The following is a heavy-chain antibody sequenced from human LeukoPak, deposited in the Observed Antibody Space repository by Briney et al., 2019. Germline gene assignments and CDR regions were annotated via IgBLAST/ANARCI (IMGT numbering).Heavy chain of an antibody. V-gene: IGHV4-59*01. J-gene: IGHJ5*02. CDR1: GDSSSTYS. CDR2: IYYSGST. Sequence: PSETLSLTCTVSGDSSSTYSWTWLQQPPGKGLEWIGYIYYSGSTNYNPSLKSRITISVDTSKRQISLKLSSVTAADTAVYYCARGARDGVVGWFDPWGQGTLVTVSS. CDR3: ARGARDGVVGWFDP. D-gene: IGHD2-15*01.